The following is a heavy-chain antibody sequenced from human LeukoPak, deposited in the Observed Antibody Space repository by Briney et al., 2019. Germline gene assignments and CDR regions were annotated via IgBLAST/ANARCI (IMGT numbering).Heavy chain of an antibody. Sequence: GGSLRLSCAASGFTFSSYSMNWVRQAPGKGLEWVSSISSSSSYIYYAGSVKGRFTISRGNAKNSLYLQMNSLRAEDTAVYYCARDRTNAFDIWGQGTMVTVSS. CDR2: ISSSSSYI. CDR3: ARDRTNAFDI. V-gene: IGHV3-21*01. CDR1: GFTFSSYS. J-gene: IGHJ3*02. D-gene: IGHD3-3*01.